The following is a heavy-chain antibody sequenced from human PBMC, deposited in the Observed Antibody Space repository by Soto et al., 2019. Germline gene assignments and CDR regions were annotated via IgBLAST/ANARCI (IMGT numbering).Heavy chain of an antibody. CDR2: INYSGST. CDR1: VGSISSGDYY. Sequence: QVQLQESGPGLVKPSQTLSLTCTVSVGSISSGDYYWSWIRQPPGKGLEWVGYINYSGSTYYNPSLKRRVTISVDTYKNQFSQKLSSVTAADTAVYYCARGDDYGDYAGYWGQGTLVTVSS. V-gene: IGHV4-30-4*01. J-gene: IGHJ4*02. CDR3: ARGDDYGDYAGY. D-gene: IGHD4-17*01.